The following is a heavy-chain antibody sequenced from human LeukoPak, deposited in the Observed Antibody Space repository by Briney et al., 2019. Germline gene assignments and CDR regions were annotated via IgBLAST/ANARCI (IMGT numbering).Heavy chain of an antibody. D-gene: IGHD3-10*01. CDR3: ARDRWNYYGSGSFGDY. CDR2: INAGNGNT. J-gene: IGHJ4*02. Sequence: ASAKVSCKASGYTFTSYAMHWVRQAPGQRLEWMGWINAGNGNTKYSQKFQGRVTITRDTSASTAYMELSSLRSEDTAVYYCARDRWNYYGSGSFGDYWGQGTLVTVSS. CDR1: GYTFTSYA. V-gene: IGHV1-3*01.